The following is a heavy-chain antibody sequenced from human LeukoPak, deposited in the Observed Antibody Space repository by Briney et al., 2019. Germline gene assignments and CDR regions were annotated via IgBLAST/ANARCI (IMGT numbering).Heavy chain of an antibody. D-gene: IGHD6-19*01. CDR2: FYYSGST. J-gene: IGHJ4*02. Sequence: SETLSLTCTVSGGSISSSSYSWTWIRQPPGTGLEWIGSFYYSGSTYYNPSLKSRVTISVDTSKNQLSLRLSSATAADTAVYYCAGGRNGWYGIGDYWGQGTLVTVSS. CDR3: AGGRNGWYGIGDY. V-gene: IGHV4-39*01. CDR1: GGSISSSSYS.